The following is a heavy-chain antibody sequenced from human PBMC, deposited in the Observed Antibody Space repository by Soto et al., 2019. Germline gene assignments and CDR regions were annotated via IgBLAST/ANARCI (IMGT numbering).Heavy chain of an antibody. CDR2: IYNSGST. J-gene: IGHJ5*02. CDR3: ARHQATGYFPFDP. V-gene: IGHV4-61*03. D-gene: IGHD2-15*01. CDR1: GGSVTRINDY. Sequence: QVQLEESGPGLVKTSETLSLTCRVSGGSVTRINDYWSLIRQPPGKGLEWIGYIYNSGSTIYNPALKSRVAISLDTSKNHSALRLTSVTAADTAVYYCARHQATGYFPFDPWGQGTLVTGSS.